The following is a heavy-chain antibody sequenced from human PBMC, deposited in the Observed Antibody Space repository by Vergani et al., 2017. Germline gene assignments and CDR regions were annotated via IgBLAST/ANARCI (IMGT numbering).Heavy chain of an antibody. CDR2: ISGSGGST. J-gene: IGHJ4*02. CDR3: AKDKWAQYRAPKLLWFGELSG. CDR1: GFTFSSYA. V-gene: IGHV3-23*01. D-gene: IGHD3-10*01. Sequence: EVQLLESGGGLVQPGGSLRLSCAASGFTFSSYAMSWVRQAPGKGLEWVSAISGSGGSTYYADSVKGRFTISRDNSKNTLYLQMNSLRAADTAVYYCAKDKWAQYRAPKLLWFGELSGWGQGTLVTVSS.